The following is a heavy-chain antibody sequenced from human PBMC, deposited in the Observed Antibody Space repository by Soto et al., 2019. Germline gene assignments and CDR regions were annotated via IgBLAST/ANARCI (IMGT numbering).Heavy chain of an antibody. V-gene: IGHV3-30-3*01. CDR1: GFTFSSYA. CDR2: ISYDGSNK. J-gene: IGHJ3*02. CDR3: ARSYSSSTHAFDI. Sequence: QVQLVESGGGVVQPGRSLRLSCAASGFTFSSYAMHWVRQAPGKGLEWVAVISYDGSNKYYADSVKGRFTISRDNSKNTLYLRMNSLRAEDTAVYYCARSYSSSTHAFDIWGQGTMVTVSS. D-gene: IGHD6-13*01.